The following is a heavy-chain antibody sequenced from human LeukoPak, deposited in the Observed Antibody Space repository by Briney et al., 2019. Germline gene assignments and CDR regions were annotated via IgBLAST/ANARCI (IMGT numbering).Heavy chain of an antibody. CDR2: IIPIFGTA. Sequence: GASVKVSCKASGGTFSSYAISWVRQAPGQGLEWMGGIIPIFGTANYAQKFQGRVTITADESTSTAYMELSSLRSEDTAAHYCAREIVVVVAATLEKYYYGMDVWGQGTTVTVSS. J-gene: IGHJ6*02. V-gene: IGHV1-69*13. D-gene: IGHD2-15*01. CDR1: GGTFSSYA. CDR3: AREIVVVVAATLEKYYYGMDV.